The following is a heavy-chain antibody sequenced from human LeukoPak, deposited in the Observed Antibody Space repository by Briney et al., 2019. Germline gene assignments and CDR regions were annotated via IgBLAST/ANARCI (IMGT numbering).Heavy chain of an antibody. Sequence: PSETLSLTCTVSGGSISSSSYYWGWIRQPPGKGLEWIGSIYYSGSTYYNPSLKSRVTISVDTSKNQFSLKLSSVTAADTAVYYCAKATTMVRGVDNWFEPWGQGTLVTVSS. V-gene: IGHV4-39*07. CDR2: IYYSGST. CDR1: GGSISSSSYY. CDR3: AKATTMVRGVDNWFEP. D-gene: IGHD3-10*01. J-gene: IGHJ5*02.